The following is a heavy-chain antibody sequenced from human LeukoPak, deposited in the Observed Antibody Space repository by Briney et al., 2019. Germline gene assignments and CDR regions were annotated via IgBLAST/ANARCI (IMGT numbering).Heavy chain of an antibody. V-gene: IGHV3-48*03. D-gene: IGHD6-13*01. J-gene: IGHJ4*02. Sequence: GGSLRLSCAASGFTFNSYEMSWVRQAPGKGLEWVSYISSSGSTIYYADSLKGRFTISRDNAKNSLYLQVNSLRAEDTAVYYCARVTAAGCDYWGQGTLVTVSS. CDR3: ARVTAAGCDY. CDR2: ISSSGSTI. CDR1: GFTFNSYE.